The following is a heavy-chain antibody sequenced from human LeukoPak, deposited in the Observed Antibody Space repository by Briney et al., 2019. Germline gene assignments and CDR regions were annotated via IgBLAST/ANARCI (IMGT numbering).Heavy chain of an antibody. CDR2: INPNSGVA. J-gene: IGHJ6*02. CDR3: ARDRSGILGYYYNGMDV. Sequence: GASVKVSCKASGYTFTGYHVHWVRQAPGQGLEWVGRINPNSGVANYAQKFQGRVTMTRHTSITTAHMELNRLRSDDTAVYYCARDRSGILGYYYNGMDVWGQGTTVTVSS. D-gene: IGHD3-10*01. V-gene: IGHV1-2*06. CDR1: GYTFTGYH.